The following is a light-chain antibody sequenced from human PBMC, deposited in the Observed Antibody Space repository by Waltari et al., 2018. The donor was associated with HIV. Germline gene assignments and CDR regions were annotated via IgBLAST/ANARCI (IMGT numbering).Light chain of an antibody. CDR3: SSYAGSNIVL. Sequence: QSALTQPPSASGSPGQSVTISCTGTSTDTGSYNYVYWYQQHPGKAPKLIIYEVNKRPSGVPDRFSGSKSGYTASLTVSGLQAEDEADYYCSSYAGSNIVLFGGGTKLTVL. V-gene: IGLV2-8*01. CDR1: STDTGSYNY. CDR2: EVN. J-gene: IGLJ2*01.